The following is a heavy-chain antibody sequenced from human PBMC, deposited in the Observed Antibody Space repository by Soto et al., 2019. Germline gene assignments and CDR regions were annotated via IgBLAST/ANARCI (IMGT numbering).Heavy chain of an antibody. V-gene: IGHV4-39*01. D-gene: IGHD5-12*01. CDR3: ALRSYYYYYGMDV. CDR2: IYYSGST. CDR1: GGSISSSSYY. J-gene: IGHJ6*02. Sequence: SETLSLTCTVSGGSISSSSYYWGWIRQPPGKGLEWIGSIYYSGSTYYNPSLKSRVTISVDTSKNQFSLKLSSVTAADTAVYYCALRSYYYYYGMDVWGQGTTVTVSS.